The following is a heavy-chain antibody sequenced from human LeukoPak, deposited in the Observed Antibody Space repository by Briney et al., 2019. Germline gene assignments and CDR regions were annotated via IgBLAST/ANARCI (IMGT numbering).Heavy chain of an antibody. CDR3: ARDTQGGFDP. Sequence: ASVKVSCKVSGYTLTELSMHWVRQAPGKGLEWMGGFDPEDGETVYAQKFQGRVTMSRDMSTSTVYMELSSLRSEDTAVYYCARDTQGGFDPWGQGTLVTVSS. D-gene: IGHD1-26*01. J-gene: IGHJ5*02. V-gene: IGHV1-24*01. CDR2: FDPEDGET. CDR1: GYTLTELS.